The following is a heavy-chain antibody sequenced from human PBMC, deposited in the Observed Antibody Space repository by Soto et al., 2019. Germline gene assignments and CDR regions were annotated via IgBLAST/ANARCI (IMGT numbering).Heavy chain of an antibody. CDR3: LRYWGFTGWYGVDWFDP. D-gene: IGHD6-19*01. CDR2: INSDGSNA. J-gene: IGHJ5*02. Sequence: PGGSLRLSCAASGFTFSNYWMHWVRQVLGKGLVWVSLINSDGSNANYADSVKGRFTISRDNAKNTLYLQMNSLRAEDTAVYYCLRYWGFTGWYGVDWFDPWGQGTMVTVSS. V-gene: IGHV3-74*01. CDR1: GFTFSNYW.